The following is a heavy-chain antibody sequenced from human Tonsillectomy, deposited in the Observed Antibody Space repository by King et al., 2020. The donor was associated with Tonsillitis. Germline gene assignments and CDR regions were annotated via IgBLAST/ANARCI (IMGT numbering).Heavy chain of an antibody. J-gene: IGHJ4*02. Sequence: VQLVESGGGVVQPGRSLRLTCAASGFTFSTYGMHWVRQAPGKGLEWVAMISYDGSNEYYADSVKGRFTISRDNSKNTLYLQMSSLRPEDTAIYYCEKDYDDNSGCWGADCWGQGTLVTVSS. D-gene: IGHD3-22*01. CDR1: GFTFSTYG. V-gene: IGHV3-30*18. CDR2: ISYDGSNE. CDR3: EKDYDDNSGCWGADC.